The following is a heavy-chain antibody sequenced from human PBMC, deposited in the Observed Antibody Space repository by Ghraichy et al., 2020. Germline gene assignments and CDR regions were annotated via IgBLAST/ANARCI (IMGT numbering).Heavy chain of an antibody. V-gene: IGHV3-7*01. CDR3: ARDQGYGCSGGSCYPGYYYGMDV. D-gene: IGHD2-15*01. J-gene: IGHJ6*02. CDR2: IKQDGSEK. Sequence: GGSLRLSCAASGFTFSSYWMSWVRQAPGKGLEWVANIKQDGSEKYYVDSVKGRFTISRDNAKNSLYLQMNSLRAEDTAVYYCARDQGYGCSGGSCYPGYYYGMDVWGQGTTVTGSS. CDR1: GFTFSSYW.